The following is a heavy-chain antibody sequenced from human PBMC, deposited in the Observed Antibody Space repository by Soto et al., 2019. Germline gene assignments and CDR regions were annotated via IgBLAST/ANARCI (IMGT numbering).Heavy chain of an antibody. Sequence: ASETLSLTCTVSDYSIRHGYYWGCIRQPPGRGLEYIGSIYHSGTTHKNPSLKSRVTISVDTSKNQFSLRLTSVTAADTAVYYCAREYSSSAGWFDPWGQGTLVTVSS. CDR2: IYHSGTT. CDR3: AREYSSSAGWFDP. D-gene: IGHD3-22*01. CDR1: DYSIRHGYY. V-gene: IGHV4-38-2*02. J-gene: IGHJ5*02.